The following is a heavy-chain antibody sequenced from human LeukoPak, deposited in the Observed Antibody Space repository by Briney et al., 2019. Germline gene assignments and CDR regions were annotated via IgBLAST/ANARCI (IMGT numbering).Heavy chain of an antibody. CDR2: IYSGGST. Sequence: GGSLRLSCAASGFTFSDYYMSWVRQAPGKGLEWVSVIYSGGSTYYADSVKGRFTISRDNSKNTLYLQMNSLRAEDTAVYYCARNLATGDNYWGQGTLVTVSS. CDR3: ARNLATGDNY. V-gene: IGHV3-66*02. J-gene: IGHJ4*02. D-gene: IGHD5-12*01. CDR1: GFTFSDYY.